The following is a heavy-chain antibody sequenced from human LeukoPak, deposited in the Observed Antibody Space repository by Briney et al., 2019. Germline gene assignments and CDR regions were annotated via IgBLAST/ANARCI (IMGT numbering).Heavy chain of an antibody. CDR3: ARANIRDGYNGLLHNYYYYGMDV. Sequence: SAKVSCKASGGTFSSYAISWVRQAPGQGLEWMGGIIPIFGTANYAQKFQGRVTITADESTSTAYMELSSLRSEDTAVYYCARANIRDGYNGLLHNYYYYGMDVWGQGTTVTVSS. V-gene: IGHV1-69*01. CDR1: GGTFSSYA. D-gene: IGHD5-24*01. J-gene: IGHJ6*02. CDR2: IIPIFGTA.